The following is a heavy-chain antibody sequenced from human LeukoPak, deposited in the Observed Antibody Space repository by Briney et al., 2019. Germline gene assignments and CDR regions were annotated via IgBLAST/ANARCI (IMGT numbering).Heavy chain of an antibody. CDR2: IYYSGST. Sequence: SQTLSLTCTVSGGSISSGGYYWSWIRQHPGKGLEWIGYIYYSGSTNYNPSLKSRVTISVDTSKNQFSLKLSSVTAADTAVYYCARAAYSGSYHSDYWGQGTLVTVSS. V-gene: IGHV4-31*03. CDR1: GGSISSGGYY. CDR3: ARAAYSGSYHSDY. D-gene: IGHD1-26*01. J-gene: IGHJ4*02.